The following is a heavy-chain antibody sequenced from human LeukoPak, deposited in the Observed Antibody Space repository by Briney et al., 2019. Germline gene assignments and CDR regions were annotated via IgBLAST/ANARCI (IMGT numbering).Heavy chain of an antibody. CDR1: GFTFDNYA. D-gene: IGHD6-19*01. CDR2: ISWNSGTI. Sequence: PGRSLRLSCAASGFTFDNYAMNWVRQVPGKGLEWISLISWNSGTIGYADSVKGRFTISRDNANNFLYLQMNSLRAKDTALYYCARAYKDRSLAGKKEFFQHWGQGTLVTVSS. CDR3: ARAYKDRSLAGKKEFFQH. J-gene: IGHJ1*01. V-gene: IGHV3-9*01.